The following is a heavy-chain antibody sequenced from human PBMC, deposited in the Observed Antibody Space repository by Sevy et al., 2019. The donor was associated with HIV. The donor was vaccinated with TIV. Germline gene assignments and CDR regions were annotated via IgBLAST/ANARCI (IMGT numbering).Heavy chain of an antibody. Sequence: SETLSLTCTVSVGSISSDGYYWSWIRQHPGKGLEWIGYIYYNGNSNYNPSLKSRVAISVDTSKNQFSLRLSSVTAADTAVYYCARDSCTSPSCQHWGYYALDVWGQGTTVTVSS. CDR3: ARDSCTSPSCQHWGYYALDV. CDR1: VGSISSDGYY. V-gene: IGHV4-31*03. J-gene: IGHJ6*02. D-gene: IGHD2-2*01. CDR2: IYYNGNS.